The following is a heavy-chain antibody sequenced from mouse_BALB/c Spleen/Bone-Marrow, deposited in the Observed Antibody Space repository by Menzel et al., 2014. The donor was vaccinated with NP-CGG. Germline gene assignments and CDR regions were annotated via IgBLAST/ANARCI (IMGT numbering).Heavy chain of an antibody. V-gene: IGHV5-4*02. D-gene: IGHD2-13*01. CDR2: ISDGVSYT. J-gene: IGHJ4*01. Sequence: EVKVVESGGGLVKPGWSLKLSCAASGFTFSDFYMFWVRQTPEKRLEWVATISDGVSYTYYPDSVKGRFTISRDNARNNLYLQMSSLKSEDTAMYYCARAPPYDFYTMDYWGQGTSVTVSS. CDR3: ARAPPYDFYTMDY. CDR1: GFTFSDFY.